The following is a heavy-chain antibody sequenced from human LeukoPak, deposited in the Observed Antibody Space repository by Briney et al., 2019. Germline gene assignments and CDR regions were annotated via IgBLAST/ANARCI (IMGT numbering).Heavy chain of an antibody. V-gene: IGHV3-7*01. J-gene: IGHJ6*03. D-gene: IGHD5-18*01. CDR1: GFTFSSYW. CDR3: AREQRGYSYGIYYYYYMDD. Sequence: GGSLRLSCAASGFTFSSYWMSWVRQAPGKGLEWVANIKQDGSEKYYVDSVKGRFTISRDNAKNSLYLQMNSLRAEDTAVYYCAREQRGYSYGIYYYYYMDDWGKGTTVTVSS. CDR2: IKQDGSEK.